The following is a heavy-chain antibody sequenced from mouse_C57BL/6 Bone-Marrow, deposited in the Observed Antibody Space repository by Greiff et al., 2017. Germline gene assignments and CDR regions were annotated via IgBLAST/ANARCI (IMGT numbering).Heavy chain of an antibody. CDR2: IWSGGST. V-gene: IGHV2-2*01. CDR3: ARYYYGSSYGWFAY. Sequence: VMLVESGPGLVQPSQSLSITCTVSGFSLTSYGVHWVRLSPGKGLEWLGVIWSGGSTDYNAAFISRLSISKDNSKSQFFFKMNSLQADDTAIYYCARYYYGSSYGWFAYWGQGTLVTVSA. J-gene: IGHJ3*01. D-gene: IGHD1-1*01. CDR1: GFSLTSYG.